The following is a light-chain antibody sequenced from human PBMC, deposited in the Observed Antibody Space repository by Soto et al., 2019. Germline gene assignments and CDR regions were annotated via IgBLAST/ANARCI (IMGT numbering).Light chain of an antibody. CDR2: DVN. CDR3: SSYSNTSTLYV. V-gene: IGLV2-14*01. Sequence: QSVLTQPASVSGFPGQSITISCTGTSKDVGGYNYVSWYQKHPGKAPKLKIYDVNKRPSGVSNRFSGPKSGNTASLTISGIQAEDEADYYCSSYSNTSTLYVFGTGTKVTVL. J-gene: IGLJ1*01. CDR1: SKDVGGYNY.